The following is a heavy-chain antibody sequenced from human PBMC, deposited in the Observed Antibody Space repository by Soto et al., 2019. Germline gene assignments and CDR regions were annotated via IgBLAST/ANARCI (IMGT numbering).Heavy chain of an antibody. D-gene: IGHD3-3*01. J-gene: IGHJ4*02. Sequence: QVQLVQSGAEVKKPGSSVKVSFQASGGPLSDYAVAWVRLAPGQGLEWMGGVIPTFSIVKYAQKFQGRVSFTADDSTNTAYMDLSSLTSEDTAVYYCARGRTIFGVINFDYWGQGTLVTVSS. CDR1: GGPLSDYA. CDR2: VIPTFSIV. CDR3: ARGRTIFGVINFDY. V-gene: IGHV1-69*01.